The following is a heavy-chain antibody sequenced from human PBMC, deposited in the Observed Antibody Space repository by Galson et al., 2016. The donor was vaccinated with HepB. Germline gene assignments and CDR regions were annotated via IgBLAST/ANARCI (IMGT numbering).Heavy chain of an antibody. Sequence: SVKVSCKASGFTFHSSAVQWVRQARGQRLEWIGWIVLGSGNTNYAQRFQERANMTRDMSTNTAYMEVTRLRSEDTAVYYCAAVVYSCGWSRNWYYYYALGVWGQGTTVTVSS. V-gene: IGHV1-58*01. CDR3: AAVVYSCGWSRNWYYYYALGV. CDR2: IVLGSGNT. D-gene: IGHD6-19*01. CDR1: GFTFHSSA. J-gene: IGHJ6*02.